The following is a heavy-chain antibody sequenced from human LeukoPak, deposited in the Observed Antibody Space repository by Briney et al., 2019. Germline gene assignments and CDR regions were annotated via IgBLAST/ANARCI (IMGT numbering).Heavy chain of an antibody. CDR2: ISGSGTGYST. Sequence: GGSLRLSCSASGFTFSIYTMYWVRQAPGKGLEYVSTISGSGTGYSTYYADSVKGRFTISRDNSKSTLYLQMSSLRTEDTAVYYCVKDFERVVGTPDHWGQGTLVTVSS. CDR1: GFTFSIYT. CDR3: VKDFERVVGTPDH. V-gene: IGHV3-64D*06. J-gene: IGHJ4*02. D-gene: IGHD2-2*01.